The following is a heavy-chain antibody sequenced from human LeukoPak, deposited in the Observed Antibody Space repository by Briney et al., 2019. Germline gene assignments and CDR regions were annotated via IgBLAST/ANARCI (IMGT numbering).Heavy chain of an antibody. V-gene: IGHV3-9*01. D-gene: IGHD3-22*01. CDR1: GFTFDDYG. J-gene: IGHJ4*02. CDR2: ISWNSGSI. CDR3: AKDAYDSSGPADY. Sequence: PGGSLRLSCAASGFTFDDYGMYWVRQAPGKGLEWVSGISWNSGSIGYADSVKGRFTISRDNAKNSLYLQMNSLRAEDTALYYCAKDAYDSSGPADYWGQGTLVTVSS.